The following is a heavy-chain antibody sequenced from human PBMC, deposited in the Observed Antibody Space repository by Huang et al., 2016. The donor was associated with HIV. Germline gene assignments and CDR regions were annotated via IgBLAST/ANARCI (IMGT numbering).Heavy chain of an antibody. CDR1: GGSFTNYY. V-gene: IGHV4-34*01. J-gene: IGHJ2*01. D-gene: IGHD3-9*01. Sequence: QQQLQQWGAGLLKPSETLSLTCAVYGGSFTNYYWGWIRQPPGKGLEWLGEINNGGSPQYSPSRKSRVTISLDTSKNQVALKLTSVSAADTAVYYCVRGPRYVSADWYARLRNYWFFDLWGRGSLVSVSS. CDR2: INNGGSP. CDR3: VRGPRYVSADWYARLRNYWFFDL.